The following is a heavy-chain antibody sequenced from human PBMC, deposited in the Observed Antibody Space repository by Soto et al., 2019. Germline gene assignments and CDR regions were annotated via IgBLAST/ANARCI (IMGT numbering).Heavy chain of an antibody. Sequence: ASETLSLTCTVSGGSISSSSYYWSWIRQPPGKGLEWIGEINHSGSTNYNPSLKSRVTISVDTSKNQFSLKLSSVTAADTAVYYCARLKPPGLRYFDWFPYYFDYWGQGTLVTVSS. CDR2: INHSGST. CDR1: GGSISSSSYY. CDR3: ARLKPPGLRYFDWFPYYFDY. V-gene: IGHV4-39*07. J-gene: IGHJ4*02. D-gene: IGHD3-9*01.